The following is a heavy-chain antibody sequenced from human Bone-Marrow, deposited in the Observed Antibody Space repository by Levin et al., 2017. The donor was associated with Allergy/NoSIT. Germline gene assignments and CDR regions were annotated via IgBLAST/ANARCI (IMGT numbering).Heavy chain of an antibody. Sequence: GESLKISCAASGFTFNNYAMSWVRQAPGKGLEWVSGISESGESTYYADSVKGRFTISRDNSKNTLYLQMNSLRADDTAVYYCAAAIWSSLDYYFYGLDVWGQGTTVTVSS. CDR3: AAAIWSSLDYYFYGLDV. CDR1: GFTFNNYA. J-gene: IGHJ6*02. V-gene: IGHV3-23*01. CDR2: ISESGEST. D-gene: IGHD2-2*02.